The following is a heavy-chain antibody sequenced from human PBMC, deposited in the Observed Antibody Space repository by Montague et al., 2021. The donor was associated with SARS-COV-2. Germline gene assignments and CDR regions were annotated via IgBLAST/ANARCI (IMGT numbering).Heavy chain of an antibody. CDR2: IYYSGST. J-gene: IGHJ3*02. D-gene: IGHD3-22*01. CDR3: ARFPTSYYYDSKAAPATPDAFDI. V-gene: IGHV4-38-2*02. CDR1: GYSISSGYY. Sequence: SETLSLTCTVSGYSISSGYYWGWIRQPLGKGLEWIGSIYYSGSTYYNPSLKSRVTLSVDTSKNQFSLKLSSVTAADTAVYYCARFPTSYYYDSKAAPATPDAFDIWGQGTMVTVSS.